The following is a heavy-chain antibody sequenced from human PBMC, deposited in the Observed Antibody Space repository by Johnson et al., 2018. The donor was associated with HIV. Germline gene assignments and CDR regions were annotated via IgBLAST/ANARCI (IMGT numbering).Heavy chain of an antibody. CDR3: ARGVYYYDSSEEGAFDI. Sequence: VQLVESGGGLVQPGGSLRLSCAASGFTFSSYWMSWVRQAPGKGLEWVANIKQDGSEKYYVDSVKGRFTISRDNSKNTLYLQMNSLRAEDTAVYYCARGVYYYDSSEEGAFDIWGQGTMVTVSS. J-gene: IGHJ3*02. V-gene: IGHV3-7*01. CDR2: IKQDGSEK. D-gene: IGHD3-22*01. CDR1: GFTFSSYW.